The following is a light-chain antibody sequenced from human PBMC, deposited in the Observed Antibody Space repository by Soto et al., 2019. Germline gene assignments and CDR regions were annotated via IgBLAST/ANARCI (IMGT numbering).Light chain of an antibody. CDR2: DAS. Sequence: DIQMTQSPSTLSASVGDRVTITCRASQSVSSWLAWYQQKPGKAPKLLIYDASSLKSGVSSRFSGSGSRTDFTRNIATLQPDDFAIYYCQEYSTCSFTFGAGTKADIK. CDR3: QEYSTCSFT. J-gene: IGKJ3*01. V-gene: IGKV1-5*01. CDR1: QSVSSW.